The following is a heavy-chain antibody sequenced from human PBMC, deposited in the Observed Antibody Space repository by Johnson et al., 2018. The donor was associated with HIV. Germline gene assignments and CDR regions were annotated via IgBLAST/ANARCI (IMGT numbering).Heavy chain of an antibody. CDR1: GFTFDDYA. CDR3: AKDSDAFYYGSGDAFDI. V-gene: IGHV3-43D*03. J-gene: IGHJ3*02. CDR2: ISWDGET. Sequence: VQLVESGGAVVKPGGSLRLSCAASGFTFDDYAMHWVRQPPGKGLEWVSLISWDGETYYADSMKGRFTISRDSSKQSLYLQMNSLRPEDTALYFCAKDSDAFYYGSGDAFDIWGQGTVVTVSS. D-gene: IGHD3-10*01.